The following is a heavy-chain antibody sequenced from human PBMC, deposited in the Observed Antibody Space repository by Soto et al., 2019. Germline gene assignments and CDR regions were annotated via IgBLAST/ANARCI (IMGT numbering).Heavy chain of an antibody. J-gene: IGHJ3*02. V-gene: IGHV3-30*18. CDR2: ISYDGSNK. CDR1: GFTFSSYG. D-gene: IGHD3-22*01. Sequence: QVQLVESGGGVVQPGRSLRLSCAASGFTFSSYGMHWVRQAPGKGLEWVAVISYDGSNKYYADSVKGRFTISRDNSKNTLYLQMNSLRAEDKAVYYCAKGRLAGYYYDSSGYYPPDDAFDIWGQGTMVTVSS. CDR3: AKGRLAGYYYDSSGYYPPDDAFDI.